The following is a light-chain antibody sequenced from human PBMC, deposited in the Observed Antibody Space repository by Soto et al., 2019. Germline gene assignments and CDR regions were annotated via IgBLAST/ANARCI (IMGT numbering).Light chain of an antibody. CDR1: SSDIGGYNY. CDR2: EVS. Sequence: QSVLTQPPSASGSPGQSVTISCTGTSSDIGGYNYVSWYQQHPGKAPKLIIYEVSKRPSGVPDRFSGSKSGNTSSLTVSGLQAEDEADYYCTSYAGSNKLVLAGGTKLTVL. J-gene: IGLJ3*02. CDR3: TSYAGSNKLV. V-gene: IGLV2-8*01.